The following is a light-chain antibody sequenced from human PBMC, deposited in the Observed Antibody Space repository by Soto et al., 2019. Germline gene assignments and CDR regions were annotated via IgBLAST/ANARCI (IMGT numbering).Light chain of an antibody. J-gene: IGKJ1*01. CDR1: QSISSH. V-gene: IGKV1-39*01. CDR2: AAS. Sequence: DIQMTQSPSSLSASVGDRVTITCRASQSISSHLNWFQQKPGKAPKLLIYAASSLQSGVPSRFSGSESGTDFTLTISSLQPEDFAIYYCQQSYSTPRTFGQGTKVEIK. CDR3: QQSYSTPRT.